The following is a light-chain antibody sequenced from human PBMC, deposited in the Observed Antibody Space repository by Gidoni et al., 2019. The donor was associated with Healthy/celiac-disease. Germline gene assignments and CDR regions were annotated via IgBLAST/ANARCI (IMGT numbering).Light chain of an antibody. Sequence: SSELTQPPSVSVSTGQTASITCSGDALPEQYAYWYQQKPGQAHVLVIYEGSERPSGIPERFSCSSSGTTVTLTISGVQAEDEADYYCQSADSSGTYPFGGGTKLTVL. V-gene: IGLV3-25*03. J-gene: IGLJ2*01. CDR3: QSADSSGTYP. CDR1: ALPEQY. CDR2: EGS.